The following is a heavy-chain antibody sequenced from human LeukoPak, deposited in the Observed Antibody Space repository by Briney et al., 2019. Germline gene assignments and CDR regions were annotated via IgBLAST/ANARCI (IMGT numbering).Heavy chain of an antibody. J-gene: IGHJ4*02. V-gene: IGHV3-7*05. D-gene: IGHD3-22*01. CDR1: GFTFSSYW. Sequence: PGGSLRLSYAASGFTFSSYWMSWVRQAPGKGLEWVANIKQDGSEKYYVDSVKGRFTISRDNAKNSLYLEMNSLRAEDTAVYYCVRERTNYYDSSGYYWGQGTLVTVSS. CDR2: IKQDGSEK. CDR3: VRERTNYYDSSGYY.